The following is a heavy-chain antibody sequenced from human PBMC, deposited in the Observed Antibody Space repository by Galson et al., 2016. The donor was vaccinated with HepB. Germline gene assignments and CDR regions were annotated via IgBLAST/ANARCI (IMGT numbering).Heavy chain of an antibody. V-gene: IGHV3-48*02. CDR1: GFSFSSYS. CDR3: ARNPPRSHWYFDL. J-gene: IGHJ2*01. Sequence: LRLSCAASGFSFSSYSMNWVRQAPGKGLEWISYISTSRSTIYYADSVKGRFTISRDNAKNSVFLQMNSLRDEDTAVYYCARNPPRSHWYFDLWGRGILVTVSS. CDR2: ISTSRSTI.